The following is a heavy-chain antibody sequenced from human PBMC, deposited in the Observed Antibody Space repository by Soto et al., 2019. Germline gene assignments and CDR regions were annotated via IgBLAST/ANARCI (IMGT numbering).Heavy chain of an antibody. CDR2: ISSNSWTI. CDR1: GFTFSNYA. J-gene: IGHJ2*01. V-gene: IGHV3-48*02. D-gene: IGHD2-2*01. CDR3: ARGPSAAAPLSDWYFDL. Sequence: VQVVESGGGVVQPGRSLRLSCAASGFTFSNYAMHWVRQAPGKGLEWVSYISSNSWTIYYADSVQGRFTISRDNAKNSLHLQMDSLRDEDTAVYYCARGPSAAAPLSDWYFDLWGRGTLVTVSS.